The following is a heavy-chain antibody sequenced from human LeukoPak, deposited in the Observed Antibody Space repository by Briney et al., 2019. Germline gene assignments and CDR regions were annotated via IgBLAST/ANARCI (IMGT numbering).Heavy chain of an antibody. J-gene: IGHJ5*02. D-gene: IGHD7-27*01. Sequence: SETLSLTCTVSGGSISSYYWSWIRQPPGKGLEWIGYIYYSGSTNYNPSLKSRVTISVDTSKNPFSLKLSSVTAADTAVYYCARAHWGAPNGGNWFDPWGQGTLVTVSS. CDR3: ARAHWGAPNGGNWFDP. CDR1: GGSISSYY. CDR2: IYYSGST. V-gene: IGHV4-59*01.